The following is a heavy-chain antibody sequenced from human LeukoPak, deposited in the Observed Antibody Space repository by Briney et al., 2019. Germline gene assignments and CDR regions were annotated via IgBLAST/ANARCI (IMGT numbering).Heavy chain of an antibody. D-gene: IGHD5-12*01. J-gene: IGHJ4*02. V-gene: IGHV3-23*01. CDR3: AKDLLAATIDYYFDY. CDR1: GFTFSSYA. Sequence: GGSLKLSCAASGFTFSSYAMSWVRQAPGKGLEWVSVISGSGGRTYYADSVKGRFTISRDNSKNTLYVQMNSLRAEDTAVYYCAKDLLAATIDYYFDYWGQGTLVTVSS. CDR2: ISGSGGRT.